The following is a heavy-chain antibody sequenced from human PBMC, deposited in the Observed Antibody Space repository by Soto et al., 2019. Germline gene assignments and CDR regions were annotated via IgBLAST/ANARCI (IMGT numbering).Heavy chain of an antibody. V-gene: IGHV5-51*01. D-gene: IGHD2-15*01. CDR1: GYSFMRYW. J-gene: IGHJ4*02. CDR3: ARLAPLFHDIGGHGN. Sequence: PGESLKISCKASGYSFMRYWLAWVRQVPGKGLEWMGSISPGDSATRYSPSFQVQVTLSVDTSISTAHLQLPSLRGPDSALSYSARLAPLFHDIGGHGNWGGGTLVTVSS. CDR2: ISPGDSAT.